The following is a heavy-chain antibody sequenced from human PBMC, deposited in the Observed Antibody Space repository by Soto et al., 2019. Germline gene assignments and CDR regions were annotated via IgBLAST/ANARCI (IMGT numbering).Heavy chain of an antibody. CDR1: GDSISSGAYY. Sequence: QVQLQESGPGLVKPSQTLSLTCTVSGDSISSGAYYWTWIRQHPGKGLEWIGYIYYSGSTHYNPSLKSRVTISVDTSKNQFSLKLSSETAADTAVYYCARGCGGSCYTDYWGQGTLVTVSA. V-gene: IGHV4-31*03. CDR3: ARGCGGSCYTDY. J-gene: IGHJ4*02. D-gene: IGHD2-15*01. CDR2: IYYSGST.